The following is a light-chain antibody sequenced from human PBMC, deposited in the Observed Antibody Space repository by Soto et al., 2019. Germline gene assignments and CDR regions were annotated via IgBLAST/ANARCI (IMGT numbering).Light chain of an antibody. V-gene: IGKV1-39*01. CDR2: AAS. CDR1: QSISSY. J-gene: IGKJ1*01. Sequence: QVIQSAAAFSATEGDRVTITCRASQSISSYLNWYQQKPGKAPKLLIYAASSLQSGVPSRFSGSGSGTDFTLTISSLRPEDFATYYCQQSYSTPWTFGQGTKV. CDR3: QQSYSTPWT.